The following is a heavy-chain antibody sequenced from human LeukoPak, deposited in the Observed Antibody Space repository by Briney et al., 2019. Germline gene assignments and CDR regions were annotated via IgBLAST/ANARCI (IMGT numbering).Heavy chain of an antibody. Sequence: SVKVSCKASGGTFSSYAISWVRQAPGQGLEWMGRIIPILGIANYAQKFQGRVTITADESTSTAYMELSSLRSEDTAVYYCARDRGLTGITGTSLDYWGQGTLVTVSS. CDR3: ARDRGLTGITGTSLDY. CDR1: GGTFSSYA. V-gene: IGHV1-69*04. J-gene: IGHJ4*02. CDR2: IIPILGIA. D-gene: IGHD1-7*01.